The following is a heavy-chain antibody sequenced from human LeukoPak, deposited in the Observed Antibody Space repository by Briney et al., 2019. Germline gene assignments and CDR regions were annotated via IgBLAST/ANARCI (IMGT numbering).Heavy chain of an antibody. V-gene: IGHV3-30-3*01. CDR2: ISYDGSNK. D-gene: IGHD3-3*01. J-gene: IGHJ3*02. CDR1: GFTFSSYA. Sequence: GRSLRLSCAASGFTFSSYAMHWVRQAPGKGLEWVAVISYDGSNKYYADSEKGRFTISRDNSKNTLYLQMNSLRAEDTAVYYCARARSPRSGPMGAFDIWGQGTMVTVSS. CDR3: ARARSPRSGPMGAFDI.